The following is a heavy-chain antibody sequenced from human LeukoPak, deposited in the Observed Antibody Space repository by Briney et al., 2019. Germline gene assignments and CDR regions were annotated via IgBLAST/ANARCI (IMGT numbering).Heavy chain of an antibody. CDR2: IYPGDSDT. Sequence: GESLKISCKGSGYSFTSYWIGWVRQMPGKGLEWMGIIYPGDSDTRYSPSFQGQVTISADKSIGTAYLQWSSLKASDTAMYYCARRYYYGSGSYYFDYWGQGTLVTVSS. D-gene: IGHD3-10*01. CDR1: GYSFTSYW. J-gene: IGHJ4*02. V-gene: IGHV5-51*01. CDR3: ARRYYYGSGSYYFDY.